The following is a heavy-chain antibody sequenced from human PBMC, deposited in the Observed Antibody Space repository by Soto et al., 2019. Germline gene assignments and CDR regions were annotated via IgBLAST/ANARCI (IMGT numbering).Heavy chain of an antibody. Sequence: PSETLSLTCALYGGSFRSYSWSWIRQPPGKGLEYIGELNHSGSTNYSPSLKSRITISVDTSKNQFSLKLTSVTAADMAVYYCARGGVYFDLWGRGTLVTVSS. V-gene: IGHV4-34*01. CDR2: LNHSGST. CDR1: GGSFRSYS. J-gene: IGHJ2*01. CDR3: ARGGVYFDL.